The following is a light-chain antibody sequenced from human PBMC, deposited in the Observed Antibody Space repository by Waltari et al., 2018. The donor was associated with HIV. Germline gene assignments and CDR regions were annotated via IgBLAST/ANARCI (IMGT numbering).Light chain of an antibody. J-gene: IGLJ2*01. Sequence: QSALTQPASVSGSPGQSITISCTGSSSDVGTYKHVSWYQQHPGTAPRLIIYEVSKRSSGVSIRYSASKSGKTASLTVSGLRAEDEADYYCSSYAGSNNFGVFGGGTKLTVL. CDR3: SSYAGSNNFGV. CDR2: EVS. V-gene: IGLV2-23*02. CDR1: SSDVGTYKH.